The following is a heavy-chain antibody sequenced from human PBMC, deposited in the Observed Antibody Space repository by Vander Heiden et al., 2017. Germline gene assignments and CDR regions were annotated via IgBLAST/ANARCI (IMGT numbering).Heavy chain of an antibody. Sequence: QVQLQESGPGLVKPSETLSLTCTVSGGSISSYYWSWIRQPPGKGLEWIGYIYYSGSTNYNPSLKSRVTISVDTSKNQFSLKLSSVTAADTAVYYCAREKGGDHFDYWGQGTLVTVSS. J-gene: IGHJ4*02. D-gene: IGHD4-17*01. CDR3: AREKGGDHFDY. CDR2: IYYSGST. CDR1: GGSISSYY. V-gene: IGHV4-59*01.